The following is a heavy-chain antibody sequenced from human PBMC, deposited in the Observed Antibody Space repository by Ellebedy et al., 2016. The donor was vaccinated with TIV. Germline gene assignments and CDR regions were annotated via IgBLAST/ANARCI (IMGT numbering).Heavy chain of an antibody. J-gene: IGHJ4*02. CDR2: FDPEDGET. V-gene: IGHV1-24*01. Sequence: ASVKVSXKVSGYTLTELSIHWVRRAPGKGLEWMGGFDPEDGETIYAQRFQGRVTMTEDTSTDTAYMELSSLRSEDTAVYYCTTGLSIVVVVPATPGSFDYWGQGTLVTVSS. D-gene: IGHD2-15*01. CDR3: TTGLSIVVVVPATPGSFDY. CDR1: GYTLTELS.